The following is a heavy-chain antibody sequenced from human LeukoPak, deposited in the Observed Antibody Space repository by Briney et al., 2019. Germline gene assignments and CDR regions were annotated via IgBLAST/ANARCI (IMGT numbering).Heavy chain of an antibody. CDR2: INHSGST. Sequence: PSETLSLTCAVYGGSFSGYYWSWIRQPPGKGLEWIGEINHSGSTNYNPSLKSRVTISVDTSKNQFSLKLSSVTAADTAVYYCARGGIPAALHYWGRGTLVTVSS. D-gene: IGHD2-2*01. CDR1: GGSFSGYY. J-gene: IGHJ4*02. CDR3: ARGGIPAALHY. V-gene: IGHV4-34*01.